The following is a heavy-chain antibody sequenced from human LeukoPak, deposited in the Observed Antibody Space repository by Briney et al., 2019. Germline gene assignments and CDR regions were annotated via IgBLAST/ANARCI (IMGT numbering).Heavy chain of an antibody. Sequence: GGSLRPSCAASGFTFSDYYMSWIRQAPGKGLEWVSYISSSGSTIYYADSVKGRFTISRDNAKNSLYLQMKSLRAEDTAVYYCARDQRSSGWYLGKGYFDYWGQGTLVTVSS. D-gene: IGHD6-19*01. CDR2: ISSSGSTI. CDR1: GFTFSDYY. CDR3: ARDQRSSGWYLGKGYFDY. V-gene: IGHV3-11*01. J-gene: IGHJ4*02.